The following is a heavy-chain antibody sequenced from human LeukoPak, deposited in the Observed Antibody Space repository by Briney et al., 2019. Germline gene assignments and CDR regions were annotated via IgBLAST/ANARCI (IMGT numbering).Heavy chain of an antibody. CDR1: GYTFTSYD. V-gene: IGHV1-8*01. CDR3: ARDLVGATNLDY. J-gene: IGHJ4*02. CDR2: MNPNSGNT. Sequence: ASVKVSCKASGYTFTSYDINWVRQATGQGLEWMGWMNPNSGNTGYAQKFQGRVTMTRNTSISTAYMELSRLRSDDTAVYYCARDLVGATNLDYWGQGTLVTVSS. D-gene: IGHD1-26*01.